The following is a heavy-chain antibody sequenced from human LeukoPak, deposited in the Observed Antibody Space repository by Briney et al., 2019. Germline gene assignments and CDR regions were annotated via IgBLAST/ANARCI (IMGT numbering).Heavy chain of an antibody. D-gene: IGHD6-25*01. Sequence: GGSLRLSCAASGFTLSNYWMHWVRQAPGKGLVWVSRINIDGSRTTYADSVKGRFTISRDNAKNTLYLQMNSLRAEDTAVYYCARGPPWYFDLWGRGTLVTVSS. CDR2: INIDGSRT. CDR1: GFTLSNYW. CDR3: ARGPPWYFDL. V-gene: IGHV3-74*01. J-gene: IGHJ2*01.